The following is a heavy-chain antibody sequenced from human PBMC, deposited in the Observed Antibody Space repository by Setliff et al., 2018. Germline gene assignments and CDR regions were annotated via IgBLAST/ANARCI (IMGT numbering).Heavy chain of an antibody. D-gene: IGHD5-18*01. Sequence: ASVKVSCKASGYTFTNHYMHWVRQAPGQGLEWMGMINPGGGSTTYAQKFQGRVTMTRDTSTSTAYMELSSLRTEDTAVYYCAREGVDTRSSTDYRYYMDVWGKGTTVTVSS. CDR3: AREGVDTRSSTDYRYYMDV. V-gene: IGHV1-46*01. CDR1: GYTFTNHY. CDR2: INPGGGST. J-gene: IGHJ6*03.